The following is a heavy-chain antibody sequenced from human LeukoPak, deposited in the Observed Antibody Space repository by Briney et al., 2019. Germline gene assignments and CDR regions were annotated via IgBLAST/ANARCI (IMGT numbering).Heavy chain of an antibody. Sequence: GGSLRLSCAASGFTFSIYSLNWVRQAPGKGLEWVSSISSSRSFISYADSVKGRFTISRDNAKNSLYLQMNSLRAEDTAVYYCAKNRKSSSSDFDYWGQGTLVTVSS. D-gene: IGHD6-6*01. J-gene: IGHJ4*02. V-gene: IGHV3-21*06. CDR3: AKNRKSSSSDFDY. CDR2: ISSSRSFI. CDR1: GFTFSIYS.